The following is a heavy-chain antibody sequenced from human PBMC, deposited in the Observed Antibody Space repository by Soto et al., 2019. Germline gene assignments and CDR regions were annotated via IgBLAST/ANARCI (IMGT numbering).Heavy chain of an antibody. CDR2: ISAYNGNT. CDR1: GYTFTCYV. CDR3: ARQYYDILTSYYDMDV. V-gene: IGHV1-18*04. D-gene: IGHD3-9*01. Sequence: ASAKVSCKASGYTFTCYVIRWVRQAPGQGLEWMGWISAYNGNTNYAQKLQGRVTMTTDTSTSTAYMELRSLRSDDTAVYYCARQYYDILTSYYDMDVCGNET. J-gene: IGHJ6*03.